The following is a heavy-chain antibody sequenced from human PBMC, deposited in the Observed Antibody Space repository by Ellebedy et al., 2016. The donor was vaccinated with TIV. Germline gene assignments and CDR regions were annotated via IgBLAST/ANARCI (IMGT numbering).Heavy chain of an antibody. CDR1: GFTFSSYT. D-gene: IGHD2-21*02. Sequence: PGGSLRLSCAASGFTFSSYTMSWVRQAPGKGLEWVSSIGGTGSTFYVDSVKGRFAISRDNTKNTLFLQMNSLRAEDTAVYYCPKGQRVVTAPFDYWGQGTLVTVST. V-gene: IGHV3-23*01. CDR2: IGGTGST. J-gene: IGHJ4*02. CDR3: PKGQRVVTAPFDY.